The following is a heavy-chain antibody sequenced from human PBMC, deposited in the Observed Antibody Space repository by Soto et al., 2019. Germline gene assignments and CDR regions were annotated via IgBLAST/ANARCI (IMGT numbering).Heavy chain of an antibody. V-gene: IGHV3-7*01. CDR1: GFTFSSYW. J-gene: IGHJ4*02. CDR3: ARDQEGGVVTATIDY. Sequence: EVQLVESGGGLVQPGGSLRLSCAASGFTFSSYWMSWVRQAPGKGLEWVGNIKQGGSDKYYVDSVKGRFTISRDNAKNELKLKVNSLRTEDTAVYYGARDQEGGVVTATIDYWGQETLVTVSS. CDR2: IKQGGSDK. D-gene: IGHD2-21*02.